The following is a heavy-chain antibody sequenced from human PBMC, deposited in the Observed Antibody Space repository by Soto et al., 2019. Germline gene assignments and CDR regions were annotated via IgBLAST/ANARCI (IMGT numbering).Heavy chain of an antibody. CDR1: GGSISSSSYY. V-gene: IGHV4-39*01. J-gene: IGHJ6*02. D-gene: IGHD6-6*01. Sequence: QLQLQESGPGLVKPSETLSLTCTVSGGSISSSSYYWGWIRQPPGKGLEWIGSIYYSGSTYYNPSLKSRVTISVDTSKNQFSLKLSSVTAADTAVYYCARSKRHFNSSSYRPYYYYYGMDVWGQGTTVTVSS. CDR3: ARSKRHFNSSSYRPYYYYYGMDV. CDR2: IYYSGST.